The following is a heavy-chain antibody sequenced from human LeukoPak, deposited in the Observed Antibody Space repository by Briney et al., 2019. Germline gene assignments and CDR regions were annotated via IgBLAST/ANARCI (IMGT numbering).Heavy chain of an antibody. J-gene: IGHJ4*02. Sequence: GGSLRLSCAASGFTFSSHSMNWVRQAPGKGLEFVAVISYDGSNKYYVDSVKGRFTISRDNSKNTLYLQMNSLRAEDTAVYYCAKDHRDYDYVWGSYRFDYWGQGTLVTVSS. CDR1: GFTFSSHS. D-gene: IGHD3-16*02. V-gene: IGHV3-30*04. CDR2: ISYDGSNK. CDR3: AKDHRDYDYVWGSYRFDY.